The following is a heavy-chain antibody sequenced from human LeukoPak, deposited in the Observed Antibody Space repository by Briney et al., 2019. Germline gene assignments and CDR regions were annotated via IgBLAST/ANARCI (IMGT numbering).Heavy chain of an antibody. CDR3: ARCTTGRTFGSLREIKRSREIDY. CDR2: INSDGSST. D-gene: IGHD1-1*01. CDR1: GFTFRSYW. Sequence: GGSLRLSCAASGFTFRSYWMHWVRQAPGKGLVWVSRINSDGSSTSYADSVKGRFTISRDNAKNTLYLQMSSLRVEDTAVYYCARCTTGRTFGSLREIKRSREIDYWGQGTLVTVSS. V-gene: IGHV3-74*01. J-gene: IGHJ4*02.